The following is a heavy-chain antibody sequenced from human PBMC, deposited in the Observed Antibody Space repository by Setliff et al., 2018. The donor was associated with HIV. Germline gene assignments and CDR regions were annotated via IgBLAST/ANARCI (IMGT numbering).Heavy chain of an antibody. V-gene: IGHV1-18*01. CDR3: ARDGVAAGLYFDQ. D-gene: IGHD6-13*01. Sequence: ASVKVSCKASGYIFTSYGISWVRQAPGQGLEWVGWISVYSGNTNYAQKLQGRVTLTTDTSTSTAYMELRSLRFDDTAVYYCARDGVAAGLYFDQWGQGALVTVSS. J-gene: IGHJ4*02. CDR2: ISVYSGNT. CDR1: GYIFTSYG.